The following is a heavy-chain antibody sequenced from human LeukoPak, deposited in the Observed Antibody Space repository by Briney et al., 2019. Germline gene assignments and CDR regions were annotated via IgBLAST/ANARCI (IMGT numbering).Heavy chain of an antibody. J-gene: IGHJ4*02. Sequence: GGSLRLSCAASGFTFSSYAMSWVRQAPGKGLEWVAVISYDGSKKYYADSVKGRFTVSRDNSKNTLHLQMNSLKTEDTAVYYCTTGYYGSGSSLDYWGQGTLVTVSS. V-gene: IGHV3-30*03. CDR2: ISYDGSKK. CDR3: TTGYYGSGSSLDY. CDR1: GFTFSSYA. D-gene: IGHD3-10*01.